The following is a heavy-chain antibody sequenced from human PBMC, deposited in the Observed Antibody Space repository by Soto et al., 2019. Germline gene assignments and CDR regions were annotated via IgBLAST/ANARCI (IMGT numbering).Heavy chain of an antibody. J-gene: IGHJ6*01. CDR3: GFASKWERLGYFYGMDV. V-gene: IGHV1-69*01. D-gene: IGHD1-26*01. CDR1: GGTFNTFA. Sequence: QVQLVQSGAEVKKPGSSAKVSCKASGGTFNTFAFTWVRQAPGQGFEWMGGVIPLFNTPDYAQKFQGGVTITADESTRTVYLELSGVSSGDTAVYFCGFASKWERLGYFYGMDVWGQGTTVFVS. CDR2: VIPLFNTP.